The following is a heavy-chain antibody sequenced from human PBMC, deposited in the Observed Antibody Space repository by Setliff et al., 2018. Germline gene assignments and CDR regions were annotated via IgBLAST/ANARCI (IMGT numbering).Heavy chain of an antibody. CDR2: INHSGGT. V-gene: IGHV4-34*01. CDR1: GGSFSGYC. D-gene: IGHD2-21*01. Sequence: KPSETLSLTCAVYGGSFSGYCWSWIRQPPGKGLEWIGEINHSGGTSYNPSLMSRVTISVDTSKNQFSLKLNSVTAADTAVYYCARAFIVAPTLFFRRRKGNYMDVWGKGTTVTVSS. J-gene: IGHJ6*03. CDR3: ARAFIVAPTLFFRRRKGNYMDV.